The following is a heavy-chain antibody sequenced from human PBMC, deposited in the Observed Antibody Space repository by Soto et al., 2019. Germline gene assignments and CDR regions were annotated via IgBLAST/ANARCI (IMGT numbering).Heavy chain of an antibody. CDR1: GFTVSSNY. J-gene: IGHJ6*02. CDR3: ARDLVKGGYGGYYYYGMDV. V-gene: IGHV3-53*01. D-gene: IGHD5-12*01. CDR2: IYSGGST. Sequence: PGGSLRLSCAASGFTVSSNYMSWFRQAPGKGLEWVSVIYSGGSTYYADSVKGRFTISRDNSKNTLYLQMNSLRAEDTAVYYGARDLVKGGYGGYYYYGMDVWGQGTTVTVSS.